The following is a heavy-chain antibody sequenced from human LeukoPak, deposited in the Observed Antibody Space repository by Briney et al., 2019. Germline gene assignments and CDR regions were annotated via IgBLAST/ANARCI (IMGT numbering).Heavy chain of an antibody. CDR1: GYTFTSYY. Sequence: ASVKVSCKASGYTFTSYYMHWVRQAPGQGLECMGIINPTGGGTSYAQKFQGRVPMTRDTSTSTAYMELRSLRSDDTAVYYCAKDSGYSGRYWGYYFDYWGQGNLVTVSS. D-gene: IGHD1-26*01. CDR3: AKDSGYSGRYWGYYFDY. CDR2: INPTGGGT. V-gene: IGHV1-46*01. J-gene: IGHJ4*02.